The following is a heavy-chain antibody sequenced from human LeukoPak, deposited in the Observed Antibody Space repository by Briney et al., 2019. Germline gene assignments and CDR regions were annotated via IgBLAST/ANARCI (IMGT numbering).Heavy chain of an antibody. CDR3: ARASGVVIASGGHWFDP. V-gene: IGHV3-21*01. CDR2: ISSSSSYI. CDR1: GCTFSSYS. J-gene: IGHJ5*02. Sequence: GGSLRLSCAASGCTFSSYSMTWVRQAPGKGLEWVWSISSSSSYIYYADSVKGRFTISRDNAKNSLYLQMNSLRAEDTAVYHCARASGVVIASGGHWFDPWGQGTLVTVSS. D-gene: IGHD2-21*01.